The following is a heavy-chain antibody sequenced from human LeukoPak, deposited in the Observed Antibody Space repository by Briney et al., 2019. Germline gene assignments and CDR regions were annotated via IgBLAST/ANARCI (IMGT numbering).Heavy chain of an antibody. CDR2: IGTAGDT. V-gene: IGHV3-13*01. Sequence: GSLRLSFAASGFTLHSYDMHWVRQATGKGLEWVSAIGTAGDTYYPGSVKGRFTISRDNAKNSLYLQMNSLRAEDTAVYYCATISLSNPIPYFDYWGQGTLVTVSS. D-gene: IGHD4-11*01. CDR1: GFTLHSYD. J-gene: IGHJ4*02. CDR3: ATISLSNPIPYFDY.